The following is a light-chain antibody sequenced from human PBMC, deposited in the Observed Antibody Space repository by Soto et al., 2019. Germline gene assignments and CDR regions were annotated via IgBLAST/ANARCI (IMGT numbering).Light chain of an antibody. V-gene: IGKV3-11*01. Sequence: IVVTQSPATLSLSPGERATLSCSASHSVSSYLAWYQQKPGPAPRLIIYDASSGATGIPARFSGSGSGTDFTLTISLLEPEDFVVYYCQRRSYLPLPFGPGTKLAIK. CDR1: HSVSSY. J-gene: IGKJ3*01. CDR3: QRRSYLPLP. CDR2: DAS.